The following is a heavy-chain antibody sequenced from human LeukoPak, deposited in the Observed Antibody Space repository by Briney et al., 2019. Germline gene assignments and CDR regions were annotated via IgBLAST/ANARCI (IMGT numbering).Heavy chain of an antibody. Sequence: PSETLSLTCTVSGASISNYYWSWIRQPPGKGLEWIGCIYPSGSTYYNPSLKSRVTISADADKSQFSLKLRSVTAADTAVYYCARDQISTTWYGAFDIWGQGTMVSVSS. CDR1: GASISNYY. J-gene: IGHJ3*02. V-gene: IGHV4-59*01. CDR2: IYPSGST. D-gene: IGHD6-13*01. CDR3: ARDQISTTWYGAFDI.